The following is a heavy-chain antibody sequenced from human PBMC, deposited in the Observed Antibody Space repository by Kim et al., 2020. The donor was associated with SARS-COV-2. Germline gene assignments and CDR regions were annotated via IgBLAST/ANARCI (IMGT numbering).Heavy chain of an antibody. D-gene: IGHD6-19*01. J-gene: IGHJ4*02. CDR3: TTEGSSGWTLTRDY. Sequence: AAPLKSRFTISRDDSKNTQYLQMNSLKTEDTAVYYCTTEGSSGWTLTRDYWGQGTLVTVSS. V-gene: IGHV3-15*01.